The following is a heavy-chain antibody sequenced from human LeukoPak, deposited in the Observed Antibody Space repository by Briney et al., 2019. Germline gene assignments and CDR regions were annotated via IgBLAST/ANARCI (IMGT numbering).Heavy chain of an antibody. V-gene: IGHV4-4*07. CDR3: AKDRGWDCGSSTSGSSDY. D-gene: IGHD2-15*01. CDR2: VYATGYT. Sequence: PSETLSLAFSVSGDSIGTDYWSWIRQPAGRGLEWIGRVYATGYTTYNPSLKSRVTMSIDTSKSQFSLKLTSVTAADTAVYYCAKDRGWDCGSSTSGSSDYCGQGTLVTVSS. J-gene: IGHJ4*02. CDR1: GDSIGTDY.